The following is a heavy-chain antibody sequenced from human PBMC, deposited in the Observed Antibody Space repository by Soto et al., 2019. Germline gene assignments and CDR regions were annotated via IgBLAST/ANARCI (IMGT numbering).Heavy chain of an antibody. CDR3: ARDSGESLRFFDY. J-gene: IGHJ4*02. Sequence: SETLSLTCTVSGGSLSSGGSNWNWIRQHPGEGLEWIGYITYSGVSYSIPSLKSRVTMSVDTSKNQFSLRLASVTTADTAVYYRARDSGESLRFFDYWGQGAQDAVSS. CDR2: ITYSGVS. V-gene: IGHV4-31*03. D-gene: IGHD3-10*01. CDR1: GGSLSSGGSN.